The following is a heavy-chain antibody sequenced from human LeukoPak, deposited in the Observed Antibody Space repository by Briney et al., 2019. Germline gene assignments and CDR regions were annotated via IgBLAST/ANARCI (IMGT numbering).Heavy chain of an antibody. CDR2: IYYSGST. CDR1: GGSVSSYY. V-gene: IGHV4-59*02. Sequence: SETLSLTCTVSGGSVSSYYWSWIRQPPGEGLEWIGYIYYSGSTNYNPSLKSRVTISEDTSKNQFSLKLSSVTAADTAVYYCARVSRQLPRGGWFDPWGQGTLVTVSS. CDR3: ARVSRQLPRGGWFDP. J-gene: IGHJ5*02. D-gene: IGHD6-13*01.